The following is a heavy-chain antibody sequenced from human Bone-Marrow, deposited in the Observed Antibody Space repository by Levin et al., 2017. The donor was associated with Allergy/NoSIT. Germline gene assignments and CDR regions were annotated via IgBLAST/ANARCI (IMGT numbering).Heavy chain of an antibody. CDR3: TTSLVAPSGYNYYYGMDV. Sequence: GGSLRLSCTTSGFIFGDYAMSWVRQAPGKGLEWVGFIRSKAYGETTEYAASVRGRFTISRGDSRGTAYLQMNSLKTEDTAVYYCTTSLVAPSGYNYYYGMDVWGQGTTVTVSS. CDR2: IRSKAYGETT. J-gene: IGHJ6*02. D-gene: IGHD2-15*01. CDR1: GFIFGDYA. V-gene: IGHV3-49*04.